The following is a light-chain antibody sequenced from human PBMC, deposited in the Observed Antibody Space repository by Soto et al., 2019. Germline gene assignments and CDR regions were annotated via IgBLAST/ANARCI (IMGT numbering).Light chain of an antibody. CDR1: SSDIGGYTY. V-gene: IGLV2-14*01. J-gene: IGLJ3*02. CDR2: EVS. CDR3: SSYTTSNSWV. Sequence: QAVVTQPASVSGSPGQSIAISCTGSSSDIGGYTYVSWYQQLPGKAPKLLIYEVSNRPSGVSTRFSGSKSGNTASLTISGLQADDEADYYCSSYTTSNSWVFGGGTKVTVL.